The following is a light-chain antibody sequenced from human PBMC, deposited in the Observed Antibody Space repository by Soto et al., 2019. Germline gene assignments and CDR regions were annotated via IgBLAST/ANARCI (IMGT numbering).Light chain of an antibody. CDR1: QTVRNNY. CDR2: DAS. J-gene: IGKJ4*01. CDR3: QQFSSYPPT. Sequence: EFVLTQSPVTLSLSPGERATLSCRASQTVRNNYLAWYQQKPGQAPRLLIYDASSRATGIPDRFSGGGSGTDFTLTISRLEPEDFAVYYCQQFSSYPPTFGGGTKVDIK. V-gene: IGKV3-20*01.